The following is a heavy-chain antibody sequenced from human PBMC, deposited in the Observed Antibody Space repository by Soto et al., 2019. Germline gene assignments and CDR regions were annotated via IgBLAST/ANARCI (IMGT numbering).Heavy chain of an antibody. Sequence: GESLKISCKGSGYSFAGYWITWVRQKPGKGLEWMGRIDPSDSQTYYSPAFRGHVTISVTKSITTVFLQWSSLRASDTAMYYCARQIYDSDTGPNFQYYFDSWGQGTPVTVSS. CDR1: GYSFAGYW. D-gene: IGHD3-22*01. J-gene: IGHJ4*02. V-gene: IGHV5-10-1*01. CDR3: ARQIYDSDTGPNFQYYFDS. CDR2: IDPSDSQT.